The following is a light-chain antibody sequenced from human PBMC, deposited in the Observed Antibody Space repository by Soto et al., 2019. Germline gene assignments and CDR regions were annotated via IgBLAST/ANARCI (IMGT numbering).Light chain of an antibody. CDR1: QSVSSS. CDR3: QQYNNWPPWT. V-gene: IGKV3-15*01. CDR2: GAS. J-gene: IGKJ1*01. Sequence: EIVLTQSPGTLSLSPGERATLSCRAIQSVSSSRLAWYRQKPGQAPRLLIYGASTRATGIPARFSGSGSGTEFTLTISSLQSEDFAVYYCQQYNNWPPWTFGQGTKVDI.